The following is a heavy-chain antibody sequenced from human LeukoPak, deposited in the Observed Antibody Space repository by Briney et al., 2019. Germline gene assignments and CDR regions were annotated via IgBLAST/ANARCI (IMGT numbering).Heavy chain of an antibody. CDR2: INHSGST. J-gene: IGHJ4*02. CDR1: GGSFSGYY. Sequence: SETLSLTCAVYGGSFSGYYWSWIRQPPGKGLEWIGEINHSGSTNYNPSLKSRVTISVDTSKNQFSLKLSSVTAADTAVYYCAGSPYGDHHGTNVDYWGQGTLVTVSS. D-gene: IGHD4-17*01. CDR3: AGSPYGDHHGTNVDY. V-gene: IGHV4-34*01.